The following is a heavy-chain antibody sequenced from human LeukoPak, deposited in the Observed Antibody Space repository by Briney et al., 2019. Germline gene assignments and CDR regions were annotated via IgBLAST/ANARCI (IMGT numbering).Heavy chain of an antibody. CDR3: ASFIVVVPAATYYFDY. CDR1: SGSISTSNYY. CDR2: IFYSGST. D-gene: IGHD2-2*01. V-gene: IGHV4-39*01. J-gene: IGHJ4*02. Sequence: SETLSLTCTVSSGSISTSNYYWGWVRQPPGKALEWIGNIFYSGSTYYSPSLKSRVTISLDTSRNQFSLKLSSVTAADTAVYYCASFIVVVPAATYYFDYWGQGTLVTVSS.